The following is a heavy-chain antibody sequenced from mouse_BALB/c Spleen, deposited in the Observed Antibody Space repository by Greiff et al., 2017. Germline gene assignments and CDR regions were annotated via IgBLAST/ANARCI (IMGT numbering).Heavy chain of an antibody. J-gene: IGHJ4*01. CDR3: ARGLLLGAMDY. CDR2: ISSGSSTI. V-gene: IGHV5-17*02. Sequence: EVKVVESGGGLVQPGGSRKLSCAASGFTFSSFGMHWVRQAPEKGLEWVAYISSGSSTIYYADTVKGRFTISRDNPKNTLFLQMTSLRSEDTAMYYCARGLLLGAMDYWGQGTSVTVSS. CDR1: GFTFSSFG. D-gene: IGHD2-3*01.